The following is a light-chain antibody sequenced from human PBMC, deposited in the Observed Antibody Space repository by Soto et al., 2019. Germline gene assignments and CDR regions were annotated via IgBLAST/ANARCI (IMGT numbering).Light chain of an antibody. J-gene: IGKJ1*01. CDR2: DAS. CDR3: QQRDIWPWT. CDR1: QSVNRY. Sequence: TQSPSTLSASVGDRVTITCRASQSVNRYLVWYRQKPGQAPRLLMYDASKRATGIPARFSGSGSGTDFTLTISSLEPEDFAVYYCQQRDIWPWTFGQGTKVDIK. V-gene: IGKV3-11*01.